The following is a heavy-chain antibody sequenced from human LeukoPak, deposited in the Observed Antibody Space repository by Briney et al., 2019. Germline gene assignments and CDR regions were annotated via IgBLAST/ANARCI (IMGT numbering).Heavy chain of an antibody. Sequence: GGSLRLSCAASGFTFSSFWMTWVRQAPGKGLEWVANIKEDGSEKNYVDSVKGRFTISRDNAEDSLYLQMNNLRPGDTAVYHCTRGYRYGLFWGQGTLVTVSS. CDR3: TRGYRYGLF. V-gene: IGHV3-7*01. J-gene: IGHJ4*02. CDR1: GFTFSSFW. D-gene: IGHD5-18*01. CDR2: IKEDGSEK.